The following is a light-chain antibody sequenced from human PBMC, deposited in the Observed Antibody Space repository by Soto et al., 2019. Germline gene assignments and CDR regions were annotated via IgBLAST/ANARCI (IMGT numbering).Light chain of an antibody. J-gene: IGKJ4*01. CDR2: DAS. CDR3: QQYSVWPPVLT. V-gene: IGKV3-15*01. CDR1: QTVRNN. Sequence: ETVLTQSPGTLSLSPGERATLSCRASQTVRNNYLAWYQQKPGQAPRLLIYDASTRATDIPARFSGDGSGTEFTLSISSLQSEDFAVYYCQQYSVWPPVLTFGGGTKVDIK.